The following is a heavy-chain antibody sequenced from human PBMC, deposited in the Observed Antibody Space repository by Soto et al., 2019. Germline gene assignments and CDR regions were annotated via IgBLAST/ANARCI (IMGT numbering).Heavy chain of an antibody. V-gene: IGHV3-64*01. CDR1: GFTFSSYA. J-gene: IGHJ6*02. Sequence: GGSLRLSCAASGFTFSSYAMHWVRQAPGKGLEYVSAISSNGGSTYYANSVKGRFTISRDNSKNTLYLQMGSLRAEDMAVYYCARDLFAGVIISYGMDVWGQGTTVTVSS. D-gene: IGHD3-10*01. CDR2: ISSNGGST. CDR3: ARDLFAGVIISYGMDV.